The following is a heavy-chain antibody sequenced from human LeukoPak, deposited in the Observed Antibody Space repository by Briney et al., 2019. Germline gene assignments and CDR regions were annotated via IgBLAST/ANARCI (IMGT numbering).Heavy chain of an antibody. CDR2: IYTSGST. Sequence: PSETLSLTCTVSGGSISSGSYYWSWLRQPAGKGLEWIGRIYTSGSTNYNPSLKSRVTISVDTSKNQFSLKLSSVTAADTAVYYCARGQYYYGSGSYSFDYWGQGTLVTVSS. J-gene: IGHJ4*02. CDR3: ARGQYYYGSGSYSFDY. CDR1: GGSISSGSYY. D-gene: IGHD3-10*01. V-gene: IGHV4-61*02.